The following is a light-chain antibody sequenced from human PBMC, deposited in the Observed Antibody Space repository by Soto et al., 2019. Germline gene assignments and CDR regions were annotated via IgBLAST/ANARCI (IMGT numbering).Light chain of an antibody. CDR1: EDIYSW. V-gene: IGKV1-12*01. CDR3: QQGGSFPLT. J-gene: IGKJ4*01. CDR2: GAS. Sequence: DIQMTQSPSSVSASVGDRVTITCRASEDIYSWLAWYQQKPGKAPKLLIYGASSLQGAVPSRFSGSGSGTDFTLTINSLQPEDFATYYCQQGGSFPLTFGGGTKVEIK.